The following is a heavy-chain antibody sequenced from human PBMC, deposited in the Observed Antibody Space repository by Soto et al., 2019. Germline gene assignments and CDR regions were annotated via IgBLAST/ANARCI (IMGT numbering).Heavy chain of an antibody. CDR1: GYTFTSYG. CDR3: AKYYGDYGPGYFDS. Sequence: GASVKVSCKASGYTFTSYGISWVRQAPGQGLEWMGWISAYNGNTNYAQKLQGRVTMTTDTSTSTAYMELRSLRSDDTAVYYCAKYYGDYGPGYFDSWGQGTLVTVSS. J-gene: IGHJ4*02. V-gene: IGHV1-18*01. D-gene: IGHD4-17*01. CDR2: ISAYNGNT.